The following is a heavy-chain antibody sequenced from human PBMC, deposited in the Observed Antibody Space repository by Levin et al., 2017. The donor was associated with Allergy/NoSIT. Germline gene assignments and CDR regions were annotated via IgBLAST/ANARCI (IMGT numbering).Heavy chain of an antibody. J-gene: IGHJ3*02. Sequence: PGGSLRLSCTTPGFTGHWVRQAPGKGLEWVAAISHGGFSTYYEDSMKGRFTVSRDDSKNTVWLQMNSLRVDDTAVYHCARGVYSSGRCDVLDMWGQGTMVTVSS. CDR3: ARGVYSSGRCDVLDM. CDR1: GFTG. V-gene: IGHV3-30*03. CDR2: ISHGGFST. D-gene: IGHD6-19*01.